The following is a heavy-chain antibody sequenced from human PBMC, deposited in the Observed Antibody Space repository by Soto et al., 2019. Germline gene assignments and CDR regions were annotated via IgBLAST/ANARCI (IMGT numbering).Heavy chain of an antibody. V-gene: IGHV4-39*01. CDR3: AGPAYGSNIGGMDV. D-gene: IGHD4-17*01. CDR1: GGSISTGAYY. Sequence: SETLSLTCTVSGGSISTGAYYWGWIRQPPGKGLEWIGSLYYSGSTHYNASLKSRVTISVDKSKNQLSLKLNSVTAADTGVYYCAGPAYGSNIGGMDVWGQGTTVTVSS. J-gene: IGHJ6*02. CDR2: LYYSGST.